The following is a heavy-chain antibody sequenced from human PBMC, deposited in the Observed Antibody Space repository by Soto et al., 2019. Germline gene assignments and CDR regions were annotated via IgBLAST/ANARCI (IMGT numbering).Heavy chain of an antibody. D-gene: IGHD1-1*01. CDR2: LYDVDGS. Sequence: WWSLRLSCSASVLSSSGKKNVAVVRQAPGKGLEWVSALYDVDGSFYADSVKGRFTTSSDRPKTTVYLQMNDLRPGDTAVYYCATWREREHAYDIWGQGTTVTVSS. V-gene: IGHV3-53*01. CDR3: ATWREREHAYDI. CDR1: VLSSSGKK. J-gene: IGHJ3*02.